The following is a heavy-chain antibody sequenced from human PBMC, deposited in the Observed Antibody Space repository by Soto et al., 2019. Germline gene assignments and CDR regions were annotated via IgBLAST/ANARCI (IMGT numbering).Heavy chain of an antibody. CDR1: GGSISSYY. Sequence: QVQLQESGPGLVKPSETLSLTCTVSGGSISSYYWSWIRQPPGKGLEWIGYIYYSGSTNYNPSLTSRVTISVDTSKNQFSLKLSSVTAADTAVYYCASFGYSYGKFDYWGQGTLVTVSS. J-gene: IGHJ4*02. CDR2: IYYSGST. CDR3: ASFGYSYGKFDY. V-gene: IGHV4-59*01. D-gene: IGHD5-18*01.